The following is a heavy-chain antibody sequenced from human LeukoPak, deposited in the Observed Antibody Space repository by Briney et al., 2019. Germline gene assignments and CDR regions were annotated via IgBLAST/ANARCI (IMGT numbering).Heavy chain of an antibody. D-gene: IGHD3-10*01. J-gene: IGHJ5*02. CDR3: ARVRSNYYGSGSRLNWFDP. CDR1: GGSISSYY. CDR2: IYYSGST. Sequence: PSETLSLTCTVSGGSISSYYWSWIRQPPGKGLEWIGYIYYSGSTNYKPSLKSRVTISVDTSKNQFSLKLSSVTAADTAVYYCARVRSNYYGSGSRLNWFDPWGQGTLVTVSS. V-gene: IGHV4-59*01.